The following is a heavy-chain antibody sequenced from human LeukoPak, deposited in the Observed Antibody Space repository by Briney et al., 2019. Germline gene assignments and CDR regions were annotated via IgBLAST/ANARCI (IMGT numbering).Heavy chain of an antibody. V-gene: IGHV1-18*01. CDR2: ISAYNGNT. D-gene: IGHD3-22*01. J-gene: IGHJ4*02. CDR1: GYTFTNYG. CDR3: ARGLYYDTNGYPALQY. Sequence: ASVKVSCKPSGYTFTNYGFTWVRQAPGQGLEWMGWISAYNGNTNYAQKVQDRITMTTDTSTSTAYMELRSLGSDDTAVYRCARGLYYDTNGYPALQYWGQGTLVTVSS.